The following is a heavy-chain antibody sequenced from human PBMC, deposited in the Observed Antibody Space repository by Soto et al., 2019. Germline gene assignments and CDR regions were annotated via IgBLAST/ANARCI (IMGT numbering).Heavy chain of an antibody. CDR3: ATEGPRGGADY. CDR1: GFTFSSYP. Sequence: CLTLSSEARGFTFSSYPTHWVRQAPGKGLEWVAVISYDGSNKYYADSVKGRFTISRDNSKNTLYLQMNSLRAEDTAVYYCATEGPRGGADYCGQRTLVTVS. V-gene: IGHV3-30-3*01. J-gene: IGHJ4*02. D-gene: IGHD3-16*01. CDR2: ISYDGSNK.